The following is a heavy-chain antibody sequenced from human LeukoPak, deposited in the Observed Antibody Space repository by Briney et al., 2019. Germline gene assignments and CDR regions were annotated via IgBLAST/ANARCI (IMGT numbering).Heavy chain of an antibody. CDR2: IYYSGST. CDR1: GGSISSYY. D-gene: IGHD1-26*01. CDR3: ARQGGQALDY. V-gene: IGHV4-59*08. Sequence: SETLSLTCTVSGGSISSYYWSWIRQPPGKGLEWIGYIYYSGSTNYNPSLKSRVTISVDTSKNKFSLKLSSVTAADTAVYYCARQGGQALDYWGQGTLVTVSS. J-gene: IGHJ4*02.